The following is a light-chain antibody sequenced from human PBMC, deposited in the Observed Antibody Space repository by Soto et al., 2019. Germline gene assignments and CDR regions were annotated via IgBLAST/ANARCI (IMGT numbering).Light chain of an antibody. J-gene: IGLJ2*01. Sequence: HSALTQPASVSGSPGQSITISCTGTSSDVGSYNLVSWYQQHPGKAPKLLIYDDTKRPLGVSNRFSGSKSGNTASLRISGLQAEDEADYYCSSYAGSITYVLFGGGTKVTVL. CDR1: SSDVGSYNL. CDR2: DDT. V-gene: IGLV2-23*01. CDR3: SSYAGSITYVL.